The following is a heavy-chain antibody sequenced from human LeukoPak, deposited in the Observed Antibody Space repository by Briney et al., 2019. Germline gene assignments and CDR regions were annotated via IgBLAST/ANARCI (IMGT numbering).Heavy chain of an antibody. CDR3: ARDLELLGFDY. V-gene: IGHV4-61*02. D-gene: IGHD1-7*01. Sequence: PSETLSLTCTVSGGSISSGSYYWSWIRQPAGKGLEWIGRIYTSGSTNYNPSLKSRVTISVDTSKNQFSLKLSSVTAADTAVYYCARDLELLGFDYWGQGTLVTVSS. J-gene: IGHJ4*02. CDR2: IYTSGST. CDR1: GGSISSGSYY.